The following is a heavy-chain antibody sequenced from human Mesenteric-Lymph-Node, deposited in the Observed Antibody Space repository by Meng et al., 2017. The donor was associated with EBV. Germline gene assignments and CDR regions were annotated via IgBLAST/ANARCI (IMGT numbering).Heavy chain of an antibody. CDR2: INHSGST. V-gene: IGHV4-34*01. Sequence: QVQRRQWGAGLLKPSETLSLTCAVYGGSFSGYYWSWIRQPPGKGLEWIGEINHSGSTNYNPSLKSRVTISVDTSKNQFSLKLSSVTAADTAVYYCARGYGSGHLWGQGTLVTVSS. CDR3: ARGYGSGHL. J-gene: IGHJ4*02. D-gene: IGHD3-10*01. CDR1: GGSFSGYY.